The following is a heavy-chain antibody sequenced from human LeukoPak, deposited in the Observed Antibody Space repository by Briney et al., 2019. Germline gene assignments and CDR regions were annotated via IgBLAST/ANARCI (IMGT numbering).Heavy chain of an antibody. D-gene: IGHD3-10*01. V-gene: IGHV3-21*01. J-gene: IGHJ4*02. CDR2: ISSSSSSI. CDR3: AGERGVGEFY. Sequence: PGGSLRLSCAASGFTFSTYTMNWVRQAPGKGLEWGSSISSSSSSIYYADSVKGRFSISRDNAKNSLYLQMNSLSAEDTAVYYCAGERGVGEFYWGQGTLVTVSS. CDR1: GFTFSTYT.